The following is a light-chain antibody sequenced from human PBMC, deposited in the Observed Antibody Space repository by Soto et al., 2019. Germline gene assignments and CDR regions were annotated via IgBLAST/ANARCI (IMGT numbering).Light chain of an antibody. Sequence: QSALTQPPSASRSPGQSVTISCTGTSSDVGGNKFVSWYQQHPGKAPRLIIYEVNRRPSGVPDRFSGSKSGNTASLTVSGLQDEDEADYYCSSFGGSNDVLFGGGTQLTVL. J-gene: IGLJ7*01. CDR1: SSDVGGNKF. CDR3: SSFGGSNDVL. CDR2: EVN. V-gene: IGLV2-8*02.